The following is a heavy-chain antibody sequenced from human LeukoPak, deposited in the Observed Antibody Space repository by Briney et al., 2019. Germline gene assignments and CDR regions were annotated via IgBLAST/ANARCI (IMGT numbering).Heavy chain of an antibody. CDR3: ARDEYGYLDY. V-gene: IGHV3-21*01. D-gene: IGHD5-18*01. CDR2: ISSSSSYI. Sequence: PGGSLRLSCAASGFTFSSYCMDWVRQTPGKGLEWVSSISSSSSYIYYAGSVKGRFTISRDNAKNSLYLQMNSLRAEDTAVYYCARDEYGYLDYWGQGTLVTVSS. CDR1: GFTFSSYC. J-gene: IGHJ4*02.